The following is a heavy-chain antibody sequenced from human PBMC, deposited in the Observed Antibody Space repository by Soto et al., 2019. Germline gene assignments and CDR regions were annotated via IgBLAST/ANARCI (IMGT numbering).Heavy chain of an antibody. J-gene: IGHJ4*02. CDR1: GFTVSNNY. Sequence: EVQLVESGGGLVQPGGSLRLSCAVSGFTVSNNYMSWVRQAPGKGLEWVSVIYSGGSTYYADSVKGRLTISRGNSKNTLYLPMTSLRAGDTAVYYCASADMVRGVSYWGQGTLVTVSS. V-gene: IGHV3-66*01. D-gene: IGHD3-10*01. CDR2: IYSGGST. CDR3: ASADMVRGVSY.